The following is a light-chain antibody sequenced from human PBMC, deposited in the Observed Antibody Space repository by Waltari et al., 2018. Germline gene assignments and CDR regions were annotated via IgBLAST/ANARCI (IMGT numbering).Light chain of an antibody. CDR1: QSISSW. CDR3: QQYNSSSGT. Sequence: DIQMTQSPSTLSASVGDRVTLTCRASQSISSWLAWYQQRPGKAPKPLIYDAYRLKSGVPSRFSGSGFGTEFTLTISSLQPDDFATYYCQQYNSSSGTFGQGTEVEIK. J-gene: IGKJ1*01. V-gene: IGKV1-5*01. CDR2: DAY.